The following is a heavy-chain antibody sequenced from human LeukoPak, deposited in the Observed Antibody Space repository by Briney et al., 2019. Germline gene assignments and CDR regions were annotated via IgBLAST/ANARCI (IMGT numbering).Heavy chain of an antibody. CDR2: ISYDGSNK. Sequence: GGSLRLSCAASGFTFSSYGMHWVRQAPGKGLEWVALISYDGSNKYYADSVKGRFTISRDNSENTLYLQMNSLRVEDTAVYYCAKEFNRGLPDYWGQGTLVTVPS. CDR1: GFTFSSYG. CDR3: AKEFNRGLPDY. D-gene: IGHD2-21*01. V-gene: IGHV3-30*18. J-gene: IGHJ4*02.